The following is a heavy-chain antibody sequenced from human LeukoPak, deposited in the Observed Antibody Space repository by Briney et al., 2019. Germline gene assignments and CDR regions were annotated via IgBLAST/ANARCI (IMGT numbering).Heavy chain of an antibody. Sequence: PSETLSLTCTVSGGSISSSSYYWGWIRQPPGKGLEWVSVISGSGGSTYYADSVKGRFTISRDNSKNTLYLQMNRLRAEDTAVYYCAKPSVAGTLRGRDPFDYWGQGTPVTVSS. CDR3: AKPSVAGTLRGRDPFDY. CDR1: GGSISSSSYY. V-gene: IGHV3-23*01. CDR2: ISGSGGST. D-gene: IGHD6-19*01. J-gene: IGHJ4*02.